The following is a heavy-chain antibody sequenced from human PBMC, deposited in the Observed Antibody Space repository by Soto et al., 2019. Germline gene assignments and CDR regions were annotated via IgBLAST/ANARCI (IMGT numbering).Heavy chain of an antibody. V-gene: IGHV4-34*01. Sequence: SETLSLTCAVYGGSFSGYYWSWIRQPPGKGLEWIGEINHSGSNNYNPSLKSRATISVDTSKNQFSLKLSSVTAADTAVYYCARGEPYYDFWSGYSHYYMDVWGKGTTVTVSS. D-gene: IGHD3-3*01. CDR1: GGSFSGYY. J-gene: IGHJ6*03. CDR2: INHSGSN. CDR3: ARGEPYYDFWSGYSHYYMDV.